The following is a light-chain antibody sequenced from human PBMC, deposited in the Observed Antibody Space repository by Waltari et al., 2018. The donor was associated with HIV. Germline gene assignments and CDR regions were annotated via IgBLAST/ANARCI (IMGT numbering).Light chain of an antibody. V-gene: IGLV3-10*01. CDR2: EDS. J-gene: IGLJ2*01. CDR1: ALPKKY. Sequence: SYELTQPPSVAVSPGQTARITCTGDALPKKYASWYQQKSGRAPVLVIYEDSKRPSGFPERFSGSSSGTTATLTISGAQVEDEADYYCYSTDNSGHHRVFGTGTKLTVL. CDR3: YSTDNSGHHRV.